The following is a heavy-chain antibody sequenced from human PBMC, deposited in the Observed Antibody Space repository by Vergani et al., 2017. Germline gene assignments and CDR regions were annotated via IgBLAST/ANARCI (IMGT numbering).Heavy chain of an antibody. V-gene: IGHV3-23*01. CDR3: AKSIRIVVQAAYFDY. J-gene: IGHJ4*02. Sequence: EVQPLESGGGLVQPGGSLRLSCAASGFTFSSYTMTWVRQAPGKGLEWVSAIRCSGGSKYYADSVKGLFTISRDNSKNTLYLQMNSLRAEDTAIFYCAKSIRIVVQAAYFDYWGQGTLVTVSS. CDR2: IRCSGGSK. D-gene: IGHD2-2*01. CDR1: GFTFSSYT.